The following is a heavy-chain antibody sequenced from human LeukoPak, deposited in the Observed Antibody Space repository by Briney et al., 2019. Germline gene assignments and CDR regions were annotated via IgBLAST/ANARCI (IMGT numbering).Heavy chain of an antibody. CDR1: GFTFSSYA. V-gene: IGHV3-23*01. Sequence: GGSLRLSCAASGFTFSSYAMSWVRQAPGKGLEWVSAISGSGGSTYYADSVKGRFTISRDNSKNTLYLQMNSLRAEDTAVYYRAKDLDYGDYSFDYWGQGTLVTVSS. D-gene: IGHD4-17*01. CDR2: ISGSGGST. CDR3: AKDLDYGDYSFDY. J-gene: IGHJ4*02.